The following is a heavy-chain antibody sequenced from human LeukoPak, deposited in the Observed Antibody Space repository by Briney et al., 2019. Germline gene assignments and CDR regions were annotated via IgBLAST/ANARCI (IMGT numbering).Heavy chain of an antibody. J-gene: IGHJ6*03. Sequence: SETLSLTCAVYGGSFSGYYWSWIPQPPGKGLEWIGEINHSGSTNYNPSLKSRVTISVDTSKNPFSLKLSSVTAADTAVYYCARAYFSSSTGYYYMDVWGKGTTVTVSS. CDR1: GGSFSGYY. V-gene: IGHV4-34*01. CDR2: INHSGST. D-gene: IGHD6-6*01. CDR3: ARAYFSSSTGYYYMDV.